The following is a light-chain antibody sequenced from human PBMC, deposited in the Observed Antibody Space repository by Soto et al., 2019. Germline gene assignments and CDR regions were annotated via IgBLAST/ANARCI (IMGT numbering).Light chain of an antibody. Sequence: DLQMTQSPSTLSASVGDRVTITCRASQDIGTWLAWYQQKPGKAPKLLIYKASSLESGVPSRFSGSGSGTEFTLTISSLQPEDVATYYCHLETFGQGTKVEIK. CDR1: QDIGTW. V-gene: IGKV1-5*03. CDR3: HLET. J-gene: IGKJ1*01. CDR2: KAS.